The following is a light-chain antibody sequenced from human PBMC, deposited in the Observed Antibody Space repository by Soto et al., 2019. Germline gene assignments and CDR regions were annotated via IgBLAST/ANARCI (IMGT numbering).Light chain of an antibody. CDR3: CSYAGSSTWV. J-gene: IGLJ3*02. CDR2: EGS. V-gene: IGLV2-23*01. CDR1: SSDVGSNNL. Sequence: QSALTQPACVSGSPGQSITISYTGTSSDVGSNNLVSWYQQHPGKAPKLMIYEGSKRPSGVSNRFSGSKSGNTASLTISGLQAEDEADYYCCSYAGSSTWVFGGGTKLTVL.